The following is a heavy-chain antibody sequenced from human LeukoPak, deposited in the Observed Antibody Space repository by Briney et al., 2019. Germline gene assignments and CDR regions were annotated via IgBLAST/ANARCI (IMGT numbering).Heavy chain of an antibody. J-gene: IGHJ6*04. D-gene: IGHD3-10*02. V-gene: IGHV3-13*01. CDR3: AELGITMIGGV. CDR2: IDIAGDT. CDR1: GFTFSSYD. Sequence: PGGSLRLSCATSGFTFSSYDMHWVRQATGKGLDWVSAIDIAGDTYYPGSVKGRFTISRDNAKNSLYLQMNSLRAEDTAVYYCAELGITMIGGVWGKGTTVTISS.